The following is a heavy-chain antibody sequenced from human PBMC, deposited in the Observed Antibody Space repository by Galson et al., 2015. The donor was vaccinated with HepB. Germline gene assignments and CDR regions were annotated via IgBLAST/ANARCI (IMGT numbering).Heavy chain of an antibody. CDR2: IKSKTDGGTT. CDR3: TTPGLPGLWFGELLGH. J-gene: IGHJ4*02. CDR1: GFTFSNAW. Sequence: SLRLSCAASGFTFSNAWMSWVRQAPGKGLEWVGRIKSKTDGGTTDYAAPVKGRFTISRDDSKNTLYLQMNSLKTEDTAVYYCTTPGLPGLWFGELLGHWGQGTLVTVSS. V-gene: IGHV3-15*01. D-gene: IGHD3-10*01.